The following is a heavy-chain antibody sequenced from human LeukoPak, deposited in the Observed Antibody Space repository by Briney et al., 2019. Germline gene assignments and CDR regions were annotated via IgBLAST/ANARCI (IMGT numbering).Heavy chain of an antibody. CDR2: ISSSSSYI. J-gene: IGHJ4*02. D-gene: IGHD4-17*01. CDR3: ASTGMTTVTTHPTTRQNYYFDY. CDR1: GFTFSSYS. Sequence: GGSLRLSCAASGFTFSSYSMNWVRQAPGKGLEWVSSISSSSSYIYYADSVKGRFTISRDNAKNSLYLQMNSLRAEDTAVYYCASTGMTTVTTHPTTRQNYYFDYWGQGTLVTVSS. V-gene: IGHV3-21*01.